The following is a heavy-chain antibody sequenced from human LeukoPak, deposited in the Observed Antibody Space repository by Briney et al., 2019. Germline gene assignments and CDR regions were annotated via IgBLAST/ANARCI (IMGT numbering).Heavy chain of an antibody. J-gene: IGHJ5*01. Sequence: PSETLSLTCNVSGGSMRSYYWNWIRQSPGEGLQWLGHIFYSGTTNYNPSLESRVTISVDTSRNHFSLHLTSVTTADTAVYYCARGGPTVRALRSLDSWGQGTLVTVSS. D-gene: IGHD4-17*01. CDR1: GGSMRSYY. V-gene: IGHV4-59*01. CDR2: IFYSGTT. CDR3: ARGGPTVRALRSLDS.